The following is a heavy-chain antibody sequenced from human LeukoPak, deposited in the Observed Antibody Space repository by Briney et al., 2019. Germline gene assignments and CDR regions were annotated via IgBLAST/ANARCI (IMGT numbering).Heavy chain of an antibody. CDR1: GGSFSVYY. CDR2: INHSGST. CDR3: ARERITVIVVVTGYYYYMDV. J-gene: IGHJ6*03. D-gene: IGHD3-22*01. Sequence: PSETLSLTCAVYGGSFSVYYWSWIRQPPGKGLEWIGEINHSGSTNYNPSLKSRVTISVDTSKNQFSLKLSSVTAADTAVYYCARERITVIVVVTGYYYYMDVWGKGTTVTVSS. V-gene: IGHV4-34*01.